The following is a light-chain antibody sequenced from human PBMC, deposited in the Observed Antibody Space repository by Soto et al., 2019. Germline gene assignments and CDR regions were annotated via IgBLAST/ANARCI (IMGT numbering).Light chain of an antibody. J-gene: IGLJ1*01. CDR1: SSDLAIYNY. CDR2: KVT. V-gene: IGLV2-14*01. CDR3: SSYTYSSNYV. Sequence: QSVLTQPASVSGSPRQSISISCTGTSSDLAIYNYVSWYQQQPGKAPKLMIYKVTNRPSGVSNRFSSSRSGNTASLTISGLEAEDEADYYCSSYTYSSNYVFGTGTKVTVL.